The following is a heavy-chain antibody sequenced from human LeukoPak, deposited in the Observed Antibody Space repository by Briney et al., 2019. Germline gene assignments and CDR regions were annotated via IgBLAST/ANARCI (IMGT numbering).Heavy chain of an antibody. J-gene: IGHJ4*02. CDR1: GDSISRSTYY. CDR3: ARSSGTGTFSY. CDR2: VYYGRSP. Sequence: PSETLSLTCAVSGDSISRSTYYWAWIRQPPGKGLEWIGSVYYGRSPYFNPSLESRATISVDTSKNHFSLKMSSVTAADTAVYYCARSSGTGTFSYWGQGTLVTVSS. V-gene: IGHV4-39*02. D-gene: IGHD6-25*01.